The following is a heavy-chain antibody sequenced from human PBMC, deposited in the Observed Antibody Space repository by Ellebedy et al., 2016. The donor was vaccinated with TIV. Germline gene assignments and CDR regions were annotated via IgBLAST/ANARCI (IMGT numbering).Heavy chain of an antibody. CDR2: FDPEDGET. Sequence: ASVKVSXKVSGYTLTELSMHWVRQAPGKGLEWMGGFDPEDGETIYAQKFQGRVTMTTDTSTSTAYMELRSLRSDDTAVYYCASFLMITFGGVIVNGGMDVWGQGTTVTVSS. CDR3: ASFLMITFGGVIVNGGMDV. D-gene: IGHD3-16*02. CDR1: GYTLTELS. V-gene: IGHV1-24*01. J-gene: IGHJ6*02.